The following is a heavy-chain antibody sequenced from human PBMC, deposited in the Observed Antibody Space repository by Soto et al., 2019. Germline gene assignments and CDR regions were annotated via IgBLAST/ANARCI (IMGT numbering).Heavy chain of an antibody. J-gene: IGHJ4*02. CDR2: IKQDGSEK. CDR1: GFTFSSYW. Sequence: AGGSLRLSCAASGFTFSSYWMSWVRQAPGKGLEWVANIKQDGSEKYYVDSVKGRFTISRDNAKNSLYLQMNSLRAEDTAVYYCARGRRYCTNGVCRYYFDYWGQGTLVTVS. CDR3: ARGRRYCTNGVCRYYFDY. V-gene: IGHV3-7*01. D-gene: IGHD2-8*01.